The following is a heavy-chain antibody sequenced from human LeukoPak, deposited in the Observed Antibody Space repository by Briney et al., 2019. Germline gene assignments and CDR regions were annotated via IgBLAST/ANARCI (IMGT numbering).Heavy chain of an antibody. J-gene: IGHJ6*03. CDR1: GFTFSSYW. V-gene: IGHV3-7*01. D-gene: IGHD6-19*01. Sequence: GGPLRLSCAASGFTFSSYWMSWVRQAPGKGLEWVANIKQDGSEKYYVDSVKGRFTISRDNAKNSLYLQMNSLRAEDTAVYYCARAVAGNNYYYYYTDVWGKGTTVTISS. CDR3: ARAVAGNNYYYYYTDV. CDR2: IKQDGSEK.